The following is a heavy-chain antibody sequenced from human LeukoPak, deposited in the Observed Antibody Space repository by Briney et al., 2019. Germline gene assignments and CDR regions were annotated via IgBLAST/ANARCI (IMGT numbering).Heavy chain of an antibody. CDR3: ARGIQLSPSTFDY. D-gene: IGHD5-18*01. Sequence: SETLSLTCTVSGASISSYYYNWIRQTAGRGLEWIGRLYISGSTDYNPSLKSRVTISVDTSKNQFSLKLSSVTAADTAVYYCARGIQLSPSTFDYWGQGTLVTVSS. CDR1: GASISSYY. CDR2: LYISGST. J-gene: IGHJ4*02. V-gene: IGHV4-4*07.